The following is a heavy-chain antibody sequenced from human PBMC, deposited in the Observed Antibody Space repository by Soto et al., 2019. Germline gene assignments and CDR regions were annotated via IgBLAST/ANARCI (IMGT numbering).Heavy chain of an antibody. V-gene: IGHV1-69*13. Sequence: SVKVSCKASGGTFSSYAISWVRPAPGQGLEWMGGIIPIFGKANYAQKFQGRVTITADESTSTAYIELSSLRSEYTAVYYCARDLRMVRGVSHYYYGMDVWG. CDR1: GGTFSSYA. J-gene: IGHJ6*02. D-gene: IGHD3-10*01. CDR3: ARDLRMVRGVSHYYYGMDV. CDR2: IIPIFGKA.